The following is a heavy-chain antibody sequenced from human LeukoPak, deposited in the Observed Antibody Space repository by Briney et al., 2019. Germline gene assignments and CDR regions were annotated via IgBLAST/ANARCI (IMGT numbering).Heavy chain of an antibody. D-gene: IGHD2-15*01. CDR1: GFIFSTYS. V-gene: IGHV3-48*04. CDR2: ISSSSSAI. J-gene: IGHJ5*02. Sequence: GGSLGLSCAASGFIFSTYSMNWVRQAPGKGLEWVSYISSSSSAIYYADSVKGRFTISRDNAKNSLYLQMNSLRAEDTAVYYCARDDCSDSRCRGGGWLDPWGQGTLVTVSS. CDR3: ARDDCSDSRCRGGGWLDP.